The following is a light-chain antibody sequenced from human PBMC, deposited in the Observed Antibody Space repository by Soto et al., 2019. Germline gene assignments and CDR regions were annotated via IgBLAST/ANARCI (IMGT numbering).Light chain of an antibody. CDR3: QQYHNWPIT. CDR1: QSVSSY. CDR2: DAS. J-gene: IGKJ5*01. V-gene: IGKV3-11*01. Sequence: EIVLTQSPATLSLSPGERATPSCRASQSVSSYLAWYQQKPGQAPRLLIYDASNRATGIPARFSGSGSGTEFTLTISSLQSEDFAVYYCQQYHNWPITFGQGTRLEIK.